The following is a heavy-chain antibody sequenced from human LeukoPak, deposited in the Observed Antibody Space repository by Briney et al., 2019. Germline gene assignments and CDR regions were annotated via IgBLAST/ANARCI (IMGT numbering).Heavy chain of an antibody. J-gene: IGHJ6*03. CDR2: INHNGST. CDR3: ARRGSGSYYKPTYYYYYMDV. CDR1: GGSFSGYY. V-gene: IGHV4-34*01. Sequence: SETLSLTCAVYGGSFSGYYWSWIRQPPGKGLEWIGEINHNGSTNYNPSLKSRVTISVDTSKNQLSLKLSSVTAADTAVYYCARRGSGSYYKPTYYYYYMDVWGKGTTVTISS. D-gene: IGHD3-10*01.